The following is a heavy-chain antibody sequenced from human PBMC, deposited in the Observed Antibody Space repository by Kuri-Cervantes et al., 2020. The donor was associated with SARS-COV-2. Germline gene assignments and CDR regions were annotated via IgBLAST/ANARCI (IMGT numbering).Heavy chain of an antibody. V-gene: IGHV3-23*03. D-gene: IGHD3-22*01. Sequence: GESLKISCAASGFTFSTFAMGWVRQAPGKGLEWVSFIDNAASNTYYADFVKGRFTISRDSSTNMVSLQMNSLGGDDTAVYYCAKDLYESGGYTWAYWGQGTRVTVSS. CDR3: AKDLYESGGYTWAY. J-gene: IGHJ4*02. CDR2: IDNAASNT. CDR1: GFTFSTFA.